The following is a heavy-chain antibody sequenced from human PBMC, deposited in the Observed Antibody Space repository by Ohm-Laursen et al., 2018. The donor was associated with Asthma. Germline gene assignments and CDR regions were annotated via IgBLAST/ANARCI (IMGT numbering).Heavy chain of an antibody. CDR2: INENGGEK. D-gene: IGHD4-17*01. V-gene: IGHV3-7*05. CDR1: GFTFNKSW. CDR3: ARDYGDYTAEYFQH. Sequence: SLRLSCAASGFTFNKSWMSWVRQAPGKGLEWVAHINENGGEKFYVDSVKGRVTISRDNAKNSLYLQMNSLRADDTAVYYCARDYGDYTAEYFQHWGQGTLVTVSS. J-gene: IGHJ1*01.